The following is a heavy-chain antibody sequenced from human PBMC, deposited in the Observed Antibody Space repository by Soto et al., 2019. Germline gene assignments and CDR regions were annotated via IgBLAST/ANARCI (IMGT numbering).Heavy chain of an antibody. CDR3: AAVRDIVVVPAGIVGYYYYYGMDV. Sequence: GASVKVSCKASGFTFTSSAVQWVRQARGQRLEWIGWIVVGSGNTNYAQKFQERVTITRDMSTSTAYMELSSLRSEDTAVYYCAAVRDIVVVPAGIVGYYYYYGMDVWGQGTTVTVSS. V-gene: IGHV1-58*01. J-gene: IGHJ6*02. CDR2: IVVGSGNT. CDR1: GFTFTSSA. D-gene: IGHD2-2*01.